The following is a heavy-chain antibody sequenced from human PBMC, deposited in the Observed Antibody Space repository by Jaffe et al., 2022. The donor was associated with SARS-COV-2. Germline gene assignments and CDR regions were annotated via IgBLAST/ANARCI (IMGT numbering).Heavy chain of an antibody. D-gene: IGHD3-22*01. CDR1: GGTFSSYA. CDR2: IIPIFGTA. Sequence: QVQLVQSGAEVKKPGSSVKVSCKASGGTFSSYAISWVRQAPGQGLEWMGGIIPIFGTANYAQKFQGRVTITADESTSTAYMELSSLRSEDTAVYYCARGPLGYDSSGPLPYYYYGMDVWGQGTTVTVSS. J-gene: IGHJ6*02. V-gene: IGHV1-69*01. CDR3: ARGPLGYDSSGPLPYYYYGMDV.